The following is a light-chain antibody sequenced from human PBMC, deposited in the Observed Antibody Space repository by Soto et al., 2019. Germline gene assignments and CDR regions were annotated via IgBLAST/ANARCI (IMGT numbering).Light chain of an antibody. V-gene: IGLV2-11*01. J-gene: IGLJ2*01. CDR2: DVN. CDR1: SSDVGNYNY. Sequence: QSALTQPRSVPGSPGQSVTISCTGTSSDVGNYNYVSWYQQHPGKSPKLMIYDVNTRPSGVPDRFSGSKSGNTASLTISVLQAEDEADYYCCSYAGSYTLIFGGGTKLTVL. CDR3: CSYAGSYTLI.